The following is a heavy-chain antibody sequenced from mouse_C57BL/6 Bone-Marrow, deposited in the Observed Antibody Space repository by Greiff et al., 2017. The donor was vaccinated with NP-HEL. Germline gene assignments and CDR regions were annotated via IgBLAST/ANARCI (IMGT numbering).Heavy chain of an antibody. D-gene: IGHD4-1*01. CDR1: GYTFTSYW. CDR2: IHPNSGST. V-gene: IGHV1-64*01. J-gene: IGHJ4*01. Sequence: QVQLQQPGAELVKPGASVKLSCKASGYTFTSYWMHWVKQRPGQGLEWIGMIHPNSGSTNYNEKFKSKATLTVDKSSSTAYMQLSSLTSEDSAVYYCARSRGLGRLAMDYWGQGTSVTVSS. CDR3: ARSRGLGRLAMDY.